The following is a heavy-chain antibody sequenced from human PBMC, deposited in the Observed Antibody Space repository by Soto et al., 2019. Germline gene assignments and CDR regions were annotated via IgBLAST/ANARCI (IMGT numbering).Heavy chain of an antibody. V-gene: IGHV1-69*12. CDR3: ARVRDRRYSSGTSPFDY. D-gene: IGHD6-19*01. Sequence: QVQLVQSGAEVKKPGSSVKVSCKASGGTFSSYAISWVRQAPGQGLEWMGGIIPIFGTANYAQKFQGRVTITADESTSRAYMELSSLRSEDTAVYYCARVRDRRYSSGTSPFDYWGQGTLVTVSS. CDR2: IIPIFGTA. J-gene: IGHJ4*02. CDR1: GGTFSSYA.